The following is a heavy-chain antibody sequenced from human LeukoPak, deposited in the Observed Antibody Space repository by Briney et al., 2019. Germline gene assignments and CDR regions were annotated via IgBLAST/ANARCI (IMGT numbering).Heavy chain of an antibody. Sequence: ASVKVSCKASGYTFTSYAMNWVRQAPGQGLEWVGWINPNSGGTNYAQRFQGRVTMTSDTSISTAYMELSRVRSDDTAVYYCARGYISGGLGYWGQGTLVTVSS. CDR1: GYTFTSYA. D-gene: IGHD3-10*01. V-gene: IGHV1-2*02. CDR3: ARGYISGGLGY. J-gene: IGHJ4*02. CDR2: INPNSGGT.